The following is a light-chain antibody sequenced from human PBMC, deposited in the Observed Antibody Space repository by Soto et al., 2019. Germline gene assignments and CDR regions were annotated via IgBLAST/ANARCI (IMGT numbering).Light chain of an antibody. J-gene: IGLJ1*01. CDR1: RSDVGRYNY. CDR2: EGS. Sequence: QSALTQPASVSGSPGQSITISWTGSRSDVGRYNYVSWYQQHPGKAPKLIIYEGSKRPSGVSNRFSGSKSGNTASLTISGLQAEDDADYYCCSYAGSSTYVFGTGTKVTGL. V-gene: IGLV2-23*01. CDR3: CSYAGSSTYV.